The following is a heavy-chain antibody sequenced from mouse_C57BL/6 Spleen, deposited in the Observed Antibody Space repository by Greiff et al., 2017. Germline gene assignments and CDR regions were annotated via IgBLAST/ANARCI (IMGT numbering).Heavy chain of an antibody. Sequence: VQLQQSGPGMVKPSQSLSLTCTVTGYSITSGYDWHWIRHFPGNKLEWMGYISYSGSTNYNPSLKSRISITHDTSKNHFFLKLNSVTTEDTATYYCARSSYDYDVSYAMDYWGQGTSVTVSS. CDR3: ARSSYDYDVSYAMDY. CDR2: ISYSGST. J-gene: IGHJ4*01. V-gene: IGHV3-1*01. D-gene: IGHD2-4*01. CDR1: GYSITSGYD.